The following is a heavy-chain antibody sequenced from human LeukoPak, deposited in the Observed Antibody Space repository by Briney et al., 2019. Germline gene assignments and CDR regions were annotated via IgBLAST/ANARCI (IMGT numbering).Heavy chain of an antibody. CDR3: ARHFTYYYDSSGYPRDAFDI. CDR2: MYYSGST. J-gene: IGHJ3*02. CDR1: GGSISGYY. Sequence: SETLSLTCTVSGGSISGYYWSWIRQSPGKGLVWIGYMYYSGSTNYNPSLKSRVTMSVDMSKNQFSLKLSSVTAADAALYYCARHFTYYYDSSGYPRDAFDIWGQGTMVTVSS. V-gene: IGHV4-59*08. D-gene: IGHD3-22*01.